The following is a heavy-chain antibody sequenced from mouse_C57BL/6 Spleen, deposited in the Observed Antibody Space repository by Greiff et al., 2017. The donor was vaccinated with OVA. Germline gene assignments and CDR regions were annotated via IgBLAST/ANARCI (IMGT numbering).Heavy chain of an antibody. CDR2: SRNKANDYTT. Sequence: EVKVVASGGGLVPSWRSLRLSCATSGFTFSDFYMEWVRQAPGKGLEWIAASRNKANDYTTEYSASVKGRFIVSRDTSQSILYLQMNALRAEDTAIYYCARDANGNYWYFDVWGTGTTVTVSS. CDR1: GFTFSDFY. D-gene: IGHD2-1*01. J-gene: IGHJ1*03. V-gene: IGHV7-1*01. CDR3: ARDANGNYWYFDV.